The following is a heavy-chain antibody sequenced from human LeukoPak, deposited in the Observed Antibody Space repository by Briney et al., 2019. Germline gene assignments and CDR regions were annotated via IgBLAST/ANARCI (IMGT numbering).Heavy chain of an antibody. D-gene: IGHD4-17*01. V-gene: IGHV3-23*01. Sequence: QPGGSLRLSCAASGFNFNNYAMSWVRQAPGKGLEWVSIISGSGGFTYHADSVKGRFTISRDNSKNTLYLQMNSLRAEDTAVYYCAKGQTTVRGYFDYWGQGTLVTVSS. CDR3: AKGQTTVRGYFDY. CDR2: ISGSGGFT. CDR1: GFNFNNYA. J-gene: IGHJ4*02.